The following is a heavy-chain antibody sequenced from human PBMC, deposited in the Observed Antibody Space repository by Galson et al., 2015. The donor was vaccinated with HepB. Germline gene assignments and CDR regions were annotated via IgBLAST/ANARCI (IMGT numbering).Heavy chain of an antibody. Sequence: SVKVSCKASGYTFTSYYMRWVRQAPGQGLEWMGIINPSGGSTSYAQKLQGRVTMTTDTSTSTAYMELRSLRSDDTAVYYCARDRKAGSNYDFWSGYYTDYGMDVWGQGTTVTVSS. CDR3: ARDRKAGSNYDFWSGYYTDYGMDV. J-gene: IGHJ6*02. V-gene: IGHV1-46*01. CDR1: GYTFTSYY. CDR2: INPSGGST. D-gene: IGHD3-3*01.